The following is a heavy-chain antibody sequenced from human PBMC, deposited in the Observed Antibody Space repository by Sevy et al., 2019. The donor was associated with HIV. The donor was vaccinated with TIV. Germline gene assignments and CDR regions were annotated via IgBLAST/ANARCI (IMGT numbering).Heavy chain of an antibody. J-gene: IGHJ4*02. CDR2: INENSSKK. CDR1: GFTFSSYW. V-gene: IGHV3-7*03. D-gene: IGHD3-3*01. Sequence: GGSLRLSCAASGFTFSSYWMSWVRQAPGKGLEWVANINENSSKKNYVDSVRGRFTISRDNSKNTLYLQMNSLRAEDTAVYYCAKDYDFWSGYHDYWGQGTLVTVSS. CDR3: AKDYDFWSGYHDY.